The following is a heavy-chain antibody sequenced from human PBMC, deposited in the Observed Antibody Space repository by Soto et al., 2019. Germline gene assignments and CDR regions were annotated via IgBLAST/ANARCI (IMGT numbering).Heavy chain of an antibody. CDR1: GYSFTSYW. CDR3: ARHMAVGDTAMDNLLGDY. V-gene: IGHV5-51*01. CDR2: IYPGDSDT. D-gene: IGHD5-18*01. J-gene: IGHJ4*02. Sequence: GESLKISCKGSGYSFTSYWIGWVRQMPGKGLEWMGIIYPGDSDTRYSPSFQGQVTISADKSISTAYLQWSSLKASDTAMYYCARHMAVGDTAMDNLLGDYWGQGTLVTVSS.